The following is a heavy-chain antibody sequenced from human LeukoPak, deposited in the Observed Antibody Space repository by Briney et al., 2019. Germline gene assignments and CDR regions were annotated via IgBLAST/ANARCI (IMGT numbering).Heavy chain of an antibody. D-gene: IGHD5-18*01. CDR2: FDPEDGET. CDR3: ATVGYSYGYFFDY. J-gene: IGHJ4*02. CDR1: GYTLTELS. Sequence: EASVKVSCKVSGYTLTELSMHWVRQAPGKGLEWVGGFDPEDGETIYAQKFQGRVTMTEDTSTDTAYMELSSLRSEDTAVYYCATVGYSYGYFFDYWGQGTLVTVSS. V-gene: IGHV1-24*01.